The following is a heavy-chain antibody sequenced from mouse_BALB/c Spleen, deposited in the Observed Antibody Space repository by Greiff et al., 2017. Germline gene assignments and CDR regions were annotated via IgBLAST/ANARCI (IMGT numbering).Heavy chain of an antibody. J-gene: IGHJ4*01. D-gene: IGHD2-3*01. CDR3: ARGIYDGYSYYAMDY. V-gene: IGHV5-4*02. Sequence: DVKLVESGGGLVKPGGSLKLSCAASGFTFSDYYMYWVRQTPEKRLEWVATISDGGSYTYYPDSVKGRFTISRDNAKNNLYLQMSSLKSEDTAMYYCARGIYDGYSYYAMDYWGQGTSVTVSS. CDR2: ISDGGSYT. CDR1: GFTFSDYY.